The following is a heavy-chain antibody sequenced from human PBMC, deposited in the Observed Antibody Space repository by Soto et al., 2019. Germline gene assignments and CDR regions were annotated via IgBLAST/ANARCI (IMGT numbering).Heavy chain of an antibody. CDR2: ISGTTDNT. CDR1: GFTFSSNA. J-gene: IGHJ4*02. CDR3: ARSLRGVIIDFDS. D-gene: IGHD3-10*01. V-gene: IGHV3-23*01. Sequence: EVQLLESGGGLVQPGGSLRLSCAASGFTFSSNAMSWVRQAPGKGLEWVSAISGTTDNTYYADSVKGRFTISRDNSKNSLYLQMNSLRAEDTALYCCARSLRGVIIDFDSWGQGTLVTVSS.